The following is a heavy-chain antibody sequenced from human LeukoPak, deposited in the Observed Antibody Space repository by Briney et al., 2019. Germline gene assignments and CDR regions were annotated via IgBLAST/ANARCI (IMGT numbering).Heavy chain of an antibody. V-gene: IGHV1-18*01. D-gene: IGHD3-22*01. Sequence: GASVKVSCKASGYTFTSYGISWVRQAPGQGLEWMGWISAYNGNTNCAQKLQGRVTMTTDTSTSTAYMELRSLRSDDTAVYYCARAYYYDSSGYFIDYWGQGTLVTVSS. CDR2: ISAYNGNT. CDR3: ARAYYYDSSGYFIDY. J-gene: IGHJ4*02. CDR1: GYTFTSYG.